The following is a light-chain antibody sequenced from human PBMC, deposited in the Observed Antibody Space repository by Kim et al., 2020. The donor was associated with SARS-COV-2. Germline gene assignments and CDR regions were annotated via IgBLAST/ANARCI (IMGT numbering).Light chain of an antibody. CDR3: QSYDRGLAGSI. V-gene: IGLV1-40*01. Sequence: QRGTISCTGNSSNIGAHYDVNWYQQLPGTAPKLLIYGNNNRPSGVPDRFSGSKSGTSASLAITGLQAEDEADYYCQSYDRGLAGSIFGGGTQLTVL. J-gene: IGLJ2*01. CDR1: SSNIGAHYD. CDR2: GNN.